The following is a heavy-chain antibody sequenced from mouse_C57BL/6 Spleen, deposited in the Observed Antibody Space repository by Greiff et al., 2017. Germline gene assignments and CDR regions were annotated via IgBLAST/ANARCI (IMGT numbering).Heavy chain of an antibody. Sequence: QVQLQQSGPGLVQPSQSLSITCTVSGFSLTSYGVHWVRQSPGKGLEWLGVIWGGGSTDYNAAFISRLSISKDNSKSQVFFKMNSLQADDTAIYYCARKGDYDGAMDCWGQGTSVTVSS. CDR2: IWGGGST. D-gene: IGHD2-4*01. CDR1: GFSLTSYG. J-gene: IGHJ4*01. CDR3: ARKGDYDGAMDC. V-gene: IGHV2-2*01.